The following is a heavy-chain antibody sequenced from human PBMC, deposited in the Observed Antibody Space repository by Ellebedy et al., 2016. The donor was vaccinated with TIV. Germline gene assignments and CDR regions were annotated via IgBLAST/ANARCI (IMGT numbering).Heavy chain of an antibody. V-gene: IGHV5-10-1*01. CDR1: GYSFTSYW. CDR2: IDPSDSYT. CDR3: ARRSSSWELLDY. D-gene: IGHD3-10*01. J-gene: IGHJ4*02. Sequence: GESLKISXKGSGYSFTSYWISWVRQMPGKGLEWMGRIDPSDSYTNYSPSFQGHVTISADKSISTAYLQWSSLKASDTAIYYCARRSSSWELLDYWGRGTLVTVS.